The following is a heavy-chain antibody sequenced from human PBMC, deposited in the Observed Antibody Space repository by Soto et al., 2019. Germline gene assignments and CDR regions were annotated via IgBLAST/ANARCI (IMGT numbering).Heavy chain of an antibody. CDR3: ARTRDYETKFDY. CDR2: INPSGGST. D-gene: IGHD3-22*01. J-gene: IGHJ4*02. Sequence: GASVKVSCKASGYRFTTYQMHWVRQAPGQGLEWMGTINPSGGSTSYAQRFQGRVTMTRDTSTSTVYMQLSSLRSVDTATYYCARTRDYETKFDYWGQGTLVTVSS. CDR1: GYRFTTYQ. V-gene: IGHV1-46*01.